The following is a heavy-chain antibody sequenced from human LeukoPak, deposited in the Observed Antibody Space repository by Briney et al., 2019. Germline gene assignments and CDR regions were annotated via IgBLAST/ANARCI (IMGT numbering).Heavy chain of an antibody. D-gene: IGHD6-19*01. Sequence: PSETLSLTCTVSGGSISSSSYYWGWIRQPPGKGLEWIGSIYYSGSTYYNPSLKSRVTISVDTSKNQFSLKLSSVTAADTAVYYCARQGYSSGWYVFYWGQGTLVTVSS. J-gene: IGHJ4*02. V-gene: IGHV4-39*01. CDR2: IYYSGST. CDR3: ARQGYSSGWYVFY. CDR1: GGSISSSSYY.